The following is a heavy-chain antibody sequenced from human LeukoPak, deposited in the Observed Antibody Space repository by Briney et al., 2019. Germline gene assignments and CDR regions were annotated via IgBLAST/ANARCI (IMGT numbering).Heavy chain of an antibody. CDR2: IKNKGDGGTT. CDR1: GFTFRNAW. D-gene: IGHD3-16*01. Sequence: PGGSLRLSCVVSGFTFRNAWMNWVRQAPGKGLEWGGRIKNKGDGGTTDYAAPVKGRFTISRDDSKDTVYLQMNSLKAEDTPVYYCTAGVERGTKYFHYWGQVTLVTVSS. V-gene: IGHV3-15*01. CDR3: TAGVERGTKYFHY. J-gene: IGHJ4*02.